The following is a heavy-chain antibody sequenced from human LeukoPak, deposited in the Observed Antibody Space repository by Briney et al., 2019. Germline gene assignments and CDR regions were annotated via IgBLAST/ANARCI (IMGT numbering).Heavy chain of an antibody. CDR2: MNPNSGNT. J-gene: IGHJ3*02. V-gene: IGHV1-8*01. CDR1: GYTFTSYD. Sequence: GASVKVSCKASGYTFTSYDINWVRQATGQGLEWMGWMNPNSGNTGYAQKFQGRVTMNRNTSISTAYMELSSLRSEDTAVYYCARAETSITMIVVVIDAFDIWGQGTMVTVSS. D-gene: IGHD3-22*01. CDR3: ARAETSITMIVVVIDAFDI.